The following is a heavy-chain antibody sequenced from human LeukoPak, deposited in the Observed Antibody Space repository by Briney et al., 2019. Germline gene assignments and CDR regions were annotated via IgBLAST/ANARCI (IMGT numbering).Heavy chain of an antibody. Sequence: ASVKVSCEASGYTFTGYYMHWMRQAPAQGLERMGWINPNSGGTNYAQKFQGWVTMTRDTSISTAYMELSRLRSDDTAVYYCARGFTVDVVLAATEDVLRYSYYFDYWGQGTLVTVSS. V-gene: IGHV1-2*04. D-gene: IGHD3-9*01. CDR3: ARGFTVDVVLAATEDVLRYSYYFDY. CDR1: GYTFTGYY. CDR2: INPNSGGT. J-gene: IGHJ4*02.